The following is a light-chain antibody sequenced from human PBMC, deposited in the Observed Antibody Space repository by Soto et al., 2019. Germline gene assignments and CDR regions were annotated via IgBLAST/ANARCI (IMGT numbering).Light chain of an antibody. Sequence: PGERATLSCRASQSVSRDFAWYQQKPGQAPRLLIYDASNRATGIPARFSGSGSGTDFTLIINSLQPEDFAVYYCQHRHNFGPGTKVDFK. CDR2: DAS. CDR3: QHRHN. CDR1: QSVSRD. J-gene: IGKJ3*01. V-gene: IGKV3-11*01.